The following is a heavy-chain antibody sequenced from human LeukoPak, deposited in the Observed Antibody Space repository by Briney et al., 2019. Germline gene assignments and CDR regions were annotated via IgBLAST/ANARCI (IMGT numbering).Heavy chain of an antibody. D-gene: IGHD6-13*01. Sequence: GESLKISCKGSGYSFTSYWIGWVRQMPGKGLEWMGIIYPYDSDTRYSPSFQGQVTISADKSISTAYLQWNSLKASDTAMYYCARNWGSSSWYGAFDIWGQGTMVTVSS. CDR3: ARNWGSSSWYGAFDI. CDR1: GYSFTSYW. J-gene: IGHJ3*02. CDR2: IYPYDSDT. V-gene: IGHV5-51*01.